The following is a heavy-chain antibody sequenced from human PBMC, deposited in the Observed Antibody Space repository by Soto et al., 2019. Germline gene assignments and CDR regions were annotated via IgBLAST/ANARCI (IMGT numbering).Heavy chain of an antibody. CDR2: TKSTGST. J-gene: IGHJ4*02. V-gene: IGHV4-28*01. Sequence: QVQLRESGPGLVKPSDTLSLTCVVSGPSMSGDVWWGWIRQPPGRGLGGIGYTKSTGSTHFNPSLASRGNMSVDTSRNQLSLELSSVTAGDTAVYYCARKIGGSAPFDDCGQGTLVTVSA. CDR3: ARKIGGSAPFDD. D-gene: IGHD2-15*01. CDR1: GPSMSGDVW.